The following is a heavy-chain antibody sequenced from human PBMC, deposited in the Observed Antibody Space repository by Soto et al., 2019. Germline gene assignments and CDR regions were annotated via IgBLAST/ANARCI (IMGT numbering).Heavy chain of an antibody. CDR3: ARGCLGYCSGGPVFDY. D-gene: IGHD2-15*01. CDR1: GGSFRGYF. Sequence: SETLSLTCAVYGGSFRGYFWSWIRQPPGEGLEWIGEINHSGSTKYNPSLKSRVTIPVDASKNQFSLNVNSLTAADTAVYYCARGCLGYCSGGPVFDYWGQGTLVTVSS. J-gene: IGHJ4*02. V-gene: IGHV4-34*01. CDR2: INHSGST.